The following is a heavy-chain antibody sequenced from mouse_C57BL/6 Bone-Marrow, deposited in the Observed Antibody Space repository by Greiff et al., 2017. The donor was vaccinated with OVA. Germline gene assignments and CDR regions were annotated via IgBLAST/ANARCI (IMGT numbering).Heavy chain of an antibody. CDR3: AGGIYPY. CDR2: INPYNGGT. Sequence: EVQLQQSGPVLVKPGASVKMSCKASGYTFTDYYMNWVKQSHGKSLEWIGVINPYNGGTSYNQKFKDKGTLTVDKSASTAYMERNSLTSEDSAVYYCAGGIYPYWGQGTTLTVSS. J-gene: IGHJ2*01. CDR1: GYTFTDYY. D-gene: IGHD2-1*01. V-gene: IGHV1-19*01.